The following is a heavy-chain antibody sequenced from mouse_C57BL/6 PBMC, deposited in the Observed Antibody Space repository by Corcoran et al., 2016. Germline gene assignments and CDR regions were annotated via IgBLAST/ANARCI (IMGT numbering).Heavy chain of an antibody. V-gene: IGHV1-26*01. CDR1: GYTFTDYY. D-gene: IGHD1-1*01. CDR3: ARPPATVVGWDY. J-gene: IGHJ4*01. Sequence: EVQLQQSGPELVKPGASVKISCKASGYTFTDYYMNWVKQSHGKSLEWIGDINPNNGGTSYNQKFKGKATLTVDKSSSTAYMELRSLTSEDSAVYYCARPPATVVGWDYGGQGTSVTVSS. CDR2: INPNNGGT.